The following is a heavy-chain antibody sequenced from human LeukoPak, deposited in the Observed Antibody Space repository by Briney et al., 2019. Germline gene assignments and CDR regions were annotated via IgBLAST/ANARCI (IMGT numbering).Heavy chain of an antibody. D-gene: IGHD1-14*01. CDR3: AKDLGPDLSYYFDY. Sequence: SGGSLRLSCAASGFTFDDYAMHWVRQAPGKGLEWVSGISWNSGNIGYADSVKGRFTISRDNAKNSLYLQMNSLRAEDTALYYCAKDLGPDLSYYFDYWGQGTLVTVSS. CDR1: GFTFDDYA. J-gene: IGHJ4*02. V-gene: IGHV3-9*01. CDR2: ISWNSGNI.